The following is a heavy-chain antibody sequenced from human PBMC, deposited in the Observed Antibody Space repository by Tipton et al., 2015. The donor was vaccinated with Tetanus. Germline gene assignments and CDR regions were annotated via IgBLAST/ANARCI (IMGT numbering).Heavy chain of an antibody. J-gene: IGHJ4*02. Sequence: SLRLSCEVSGFSFSNYKMNWVRQGPGRGLEWVSSISSTSRYINYADSVNGRFTISRDNAKNSLFLEMNSLRADDTAVYYCVSGSALDYWGQGTLITVSS. V-gene: IGHV3-21*01. CDR2: ISSTSRYI. CDR1: GFSFSNYK. D-gene: IGHD6-25*01. CDR3: VSGSALDY.